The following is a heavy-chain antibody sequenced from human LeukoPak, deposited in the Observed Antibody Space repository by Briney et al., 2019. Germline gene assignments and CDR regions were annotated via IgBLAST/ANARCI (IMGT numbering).Heavy chain of an antibody. V-gene: IGHV4-4*07. Sequence: SETLSLTCTVSDGSINSYYWSWIRQPAGRGLEWIGRVYASGDTNYNPSLKSRVTMSLDMSKNQISLNLAPVTAADTAVYYCAGTSGFWSGYYYFDSWGQGTLVTVSS. CDR3: AGTSGFWSGYYYFDS. D-gene: IGHD3-3*01. J-gene: IGHJ4*02. CDR2: VYASGDT. CDR1: DGSINSYY.